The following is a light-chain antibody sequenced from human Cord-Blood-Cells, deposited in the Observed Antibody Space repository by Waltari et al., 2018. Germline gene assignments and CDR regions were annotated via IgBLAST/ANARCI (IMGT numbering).Light chain of an antibody. V-gene: IGLV2-8*01. J-gene: IGLJ2*01. Sequence: QSALTQPPSASGSPGQSVTIPCTGTSRDVGGYNYVSWYQQHPGKAPKLMIYEVSKRPSGVPDRFSGSKSGNTASLTVSGLQAEDEADYYCSSYAGSNNPVVFGGGTKLTVL. CDR2: EVS. CDR3: SSYAGSNNPVV. CDR1: SRDVGGYNY.